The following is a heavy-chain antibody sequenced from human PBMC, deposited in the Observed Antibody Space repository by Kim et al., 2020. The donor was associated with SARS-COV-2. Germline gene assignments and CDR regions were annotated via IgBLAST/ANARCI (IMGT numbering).Heavy chain of an antibody. J-gene: IGHJ4*02. CDR3: AKARSYQYDSSGYYWGY. D-gene: IGHD3-22*01. Sequence: KGRLTISRDNSKDTLYLQMNSLRAENTALYYCAKARSYQYDSSGYYWGYWGQGTLVTVSS. V-gene: IGHV3-23*01.